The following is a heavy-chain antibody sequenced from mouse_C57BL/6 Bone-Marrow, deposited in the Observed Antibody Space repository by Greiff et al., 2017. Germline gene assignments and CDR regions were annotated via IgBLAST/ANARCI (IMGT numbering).Heavy chain of an antibody. V-gene: IGHV1-59*01. CDR2: IDPSDSYT. CDR3: ARDYYYGSSPDY. CDR1: GYTFTSYW. D-gene: IGHD1-1*01. Sequence: VQLQQPGAELVRPGTSVKLSCKASGYTFTSYWMHWVKQRPGQGLEWIGVIDPSDSYTNYNQKVKGKATLTVDTSSSTAYMQLSSLTSEDSAVYYCARDYYYGSSPDYWGQGTTLTVSS. J-gene: IGHJ2*01.